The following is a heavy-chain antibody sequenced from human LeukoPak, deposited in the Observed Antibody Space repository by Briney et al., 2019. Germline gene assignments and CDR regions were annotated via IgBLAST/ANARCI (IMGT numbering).Heavy chain of an antibody. CDR3: ARGRYGPRLGN. V-gene: IGHV4-34*01. CDR1: GGSISSYY. J-gene: IGHJ4*02. CDR2: INNSGST. D-gene: IGHD3-16*01. Sequence: SETLSLTCTVSGGSISSYYWSWIRQPPGKGLEWIGEINNSGSTSYNPSLNSRVIMSVDRSKNQFSLRLTSVTAADTAVYYCARGRYGPRLGNWGQGTLVTVSS.